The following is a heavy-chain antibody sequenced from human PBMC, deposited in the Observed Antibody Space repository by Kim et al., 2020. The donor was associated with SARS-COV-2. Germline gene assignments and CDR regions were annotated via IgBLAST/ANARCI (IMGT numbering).Heavy chain of an antibody. D-gene: IGHD2-15*01. V-gene: IGHV5-51*01. CDR2: IYPGDSVA. CDR1: GYNFNNYW. CDR3: VTHLSVTAGSCNRGPCNPSWLDP. Sequence: GESLKISCQASGYNFNNYWIGWVRQRPGEGLEWLGFIYPGDSVATYNPSFQGHVTISADISSTTTSLQWSRLTASDTAMYYCVTHLSVTAGSCNRGPCNPSWLDPWGQGTLITVSA. J-gene: IGHJ5*02.